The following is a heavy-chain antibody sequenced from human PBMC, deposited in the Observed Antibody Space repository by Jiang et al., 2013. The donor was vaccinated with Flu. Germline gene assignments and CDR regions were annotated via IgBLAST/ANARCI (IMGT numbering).Heavy chain of an antibody. V-gene: IGHV4-39*01. J-gene: IGHJ4*02. Sequence: LLKPSETLSLTCTVSGGSISSSSYYWGWIRQPPGKGLEWIGTIYYRGSTYYNPSLKSRVTISVDTSKNQFSLKLSSVTAADTAVYYCARLRVRDGYNSGYIDYWGQGTLVIVSS. CDR1: GGSISSSSYY. CDR2: IYYRGST. CDR3: ARLRVRDGYNSGYIDY. D-gene: IGHD5-24*01.